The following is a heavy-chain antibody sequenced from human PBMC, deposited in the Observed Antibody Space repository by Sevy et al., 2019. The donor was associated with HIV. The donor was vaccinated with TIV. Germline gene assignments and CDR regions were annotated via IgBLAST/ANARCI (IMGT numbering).Heavy chain of an antibody. J-gene: IGHJ4*02. CDR3: ARGPLFSPEYCSGGTCPTIDY. Sequence: SETLSLTCAVSGVSFSDYYWAWIRQPPGKGLEWIEEVSQSGSANYNPSLRSRVIMSLDTSNNHFSLKLTSVTAADTAVYYCARGPLFSPEYCSGGTCPTIDYWSQGTLVTVSS. CDR2: VSQSGSA. CDR1: GVSFSDYY. D-gene: IGHD2-15*01. V-gene: IGHV4-34*01.